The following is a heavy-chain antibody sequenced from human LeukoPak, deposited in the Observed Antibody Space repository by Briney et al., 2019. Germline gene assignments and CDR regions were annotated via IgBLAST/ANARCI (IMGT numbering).Heavy chain of an antibody. CDR3: AKDRTAMDIVYYGMDV. J-gene: IGHJ6*02. D-gene: IGHD2-2*03. CDR2: ISSSSSYI. CDR1: GFTFSSYS. V-gene: IGHV3-21*04. Sequence: GGSLRLSCAASGFTFSSYSMNWVRQAPGKGLEWVSSISSSSSYIYYADSVKGRFTISRDNAKNSLYLQMNSLRAEDTALYYCAKDRTAMDIVYYGMDVWGQGTTVTVSS.